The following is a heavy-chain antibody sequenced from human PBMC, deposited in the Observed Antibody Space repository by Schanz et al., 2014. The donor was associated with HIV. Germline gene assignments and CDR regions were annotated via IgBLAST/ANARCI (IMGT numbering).Heavy chain of an antibody. V-gene: IGHV3-72*01. Sequence: VRLVESGGGVVQPGRSLRLSCAASGFTFNSYGMHWVRQAPGKGLEWVARSRVKSDSYATEYATSVTGRFTISRDDSKNSVYLQMNSLNIEDTAVYYCRGYRFYYGVDFWGQGTTVTVS. CDR3: RGYRFYYGVDF. J-gene: IGHJ6*02. CDR1: GFTFNSYG. D-gene: IGHD5-18*01. CDR2: SRVKSDSYAT.